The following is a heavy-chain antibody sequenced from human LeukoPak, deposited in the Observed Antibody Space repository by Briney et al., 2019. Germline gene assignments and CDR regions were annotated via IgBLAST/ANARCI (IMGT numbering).Heavy chain of an antibody. V-gene: IGHV1-58*01. CDR2: IVVGSGNT. D-gene: IGHD2/OR15-2a*01. CDR1: GFTFTSSA. Sequence: SVKVSCKASGFTFTSSAVQWVRQARGQRLEWIGWIVVGSGNTNYAQKFQERVTITRDMSTSTAYMELSSLRSEDTAVYYCAADRNRATLLYYFDYWGKEPLVTFPP. CDR3: AADRNRATLLYYFDY. J-gene: IGHJ4*02.